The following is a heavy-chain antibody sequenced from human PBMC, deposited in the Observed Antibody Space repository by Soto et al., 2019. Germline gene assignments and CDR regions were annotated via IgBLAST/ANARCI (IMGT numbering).Heavy chain of an antibody. V-gene: IGHV3-30-3*01. CDR3: ARSPAPYGSGRYYR. D-gene: IGHD3-10*01. J-gene: IGHJ5*02. Sequence: GGSLRLSCAASGFMFGSYSMYWVRQAPGKGLEWVAIISYDGSDIYHADSVKGRFTISRDNSKNTLYLQMNSLRAEDTAVYYCARSPAPYGSGRYYRWGQGPLVNLSS. CDR1: GFMFGSYS. CDR2: ISYDGSDI.